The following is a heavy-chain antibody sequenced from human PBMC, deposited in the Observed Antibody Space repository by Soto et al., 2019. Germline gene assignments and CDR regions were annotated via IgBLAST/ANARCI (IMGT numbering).Heavy chain of an antibody. V-gene: IGHV3-21*01. CDR2: ISASGAYK. J-gene: IGHJ6*02. CDR3: AGERSALPGARDAMDV. Sequence: GGSLRLSCAASGFNFNTYSMNWVRQAPGKGLQWVSFISASGAYKYYADSVRGRFTISRDNAKRSVFLEMNSLTADDTAIYYCAGERSALPGARDAMDVWGQGTTVT. CDR1: GFNFNTYS. D-gene: IGHD1-26*01.